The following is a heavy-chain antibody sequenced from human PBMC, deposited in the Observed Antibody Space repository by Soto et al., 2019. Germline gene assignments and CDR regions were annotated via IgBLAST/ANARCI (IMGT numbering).Heavy chain of an antibody. V-gene: IGHV1-2*02. J-gene: IGHJ6*02. Sequence: ASVKVSCKASGYTFTGYYMHWVRQAPGQGLEWMGWINPNSGGTNYAQKFQGRVTMTRDTSISTAYMELSRLRSDDTAVYYCARAVVLRFLEWLSPASKAGMDVWGQGTTVTVSS. D-gene: IGHD3-3*01. CDR1: GYTFTGYY. CDR3: ARAVVLRFLEWLSPASKAGMDV. CDR2: INPNSGGT.